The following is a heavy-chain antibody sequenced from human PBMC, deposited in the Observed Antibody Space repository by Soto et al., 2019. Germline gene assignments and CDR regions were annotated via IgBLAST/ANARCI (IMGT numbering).Heavy chain of an antibody. D-gene: IGHD6-19*01. Sequence: ASVKVSCKASGYSFTDYHIHWVRQAPGQGLEWLGRINPKSGGTNYAQKFQGWVTMTRDTSISTAYMELSRLRSDDTAVYYCVTSRVSIAVAGETEYYFDYWGQGTLVTVSS. CDR2: INPKSGGT. CDR3: VTSRVSIAVAGETEYYFDY. CDR1: GYSFTDYH. J-gene: IGHJ4*02. V-gene: IGHV1-2*04.